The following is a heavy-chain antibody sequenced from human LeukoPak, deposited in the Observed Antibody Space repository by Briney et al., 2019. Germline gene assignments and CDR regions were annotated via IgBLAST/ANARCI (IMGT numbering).Heavy chain of an antibody. J-gene: IGHJ4*02. CDR1: GGSISSYY. CDR2: IYYSGST. D-gene: IGHD6-13*01. Sequence: SETLSLTCTVSGGSISSYYWSWIRQPAGKGLEWIGSIYYSGSTYYNPSLKSRVTISVDTSKNQFSLKLSSVTAADTAVYYCAAIAADHRNDYWGQGTLVTVSS. CDR3: AAIAADHRNDY. V-gene: IGHV4-59*05.